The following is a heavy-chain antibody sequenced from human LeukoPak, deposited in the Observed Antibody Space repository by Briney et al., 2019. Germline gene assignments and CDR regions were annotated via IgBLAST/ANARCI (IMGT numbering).Heavy chain of an antibody. CDR1: GFTFSDYY. V-gene: IGHV3-11*04. CDR3: ARGGYDFWSGYYGSPGRLWAQKYYFDY. D-gene: IGHD3-3*01. Sequence: GGSLRLSCAASGFTFSDYYMSWIRQAPGKGPEWVSYISSSGSPIFYADSVKGRFAISRDNAKNSLYLQMNSLRAEDTAVYYCARGGYDFWSGYYGSPGRLWAQKYYFDYWGQGTLVTVSS. CDR2: ISSSGSPI. J-gene: IGHJ4*02.